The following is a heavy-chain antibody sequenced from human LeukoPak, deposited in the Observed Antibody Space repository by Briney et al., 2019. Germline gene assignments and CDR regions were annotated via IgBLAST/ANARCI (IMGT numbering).Heavy chain of an antibody. D-gene: IGHD2-2*01. CDR3: AKGRDDCTSTTCYTGF. CDR1: GFTFSSYA. J-gene: IGHJ4*02. Sequence: GGSLRLSCAAYGFTFSSYAMHWVRQAPGKGLEWVAVISYDGSNKYYADSVKGRFTISRDNSKNTLYLQMNSLRAEDTAVYYCAKGRDDCTSTTCYTGFWGQGTLVTVSS. V-gene: IGHV3-30-3*01. CDR2: ISYDGSNK.